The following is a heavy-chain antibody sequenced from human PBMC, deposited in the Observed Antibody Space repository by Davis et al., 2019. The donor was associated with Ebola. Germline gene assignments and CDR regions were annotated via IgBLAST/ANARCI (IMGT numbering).Heavy chain of an antibody. V-gene: IGHV3-23*01. CDR3: ANLDYGGNSGFDY. J-gene: IGHJ4*02. CDR2: ISNSGGST. CDR1: GFTFSSYA. Sequence: GESLKISCAASGFTFSSYAMTWVRQAPGKGLEWVSGISNSGGSTYYADSVKGRFTISRDNSKNTLYLQMNSLGAEDTAVYYCANLDYGGNSGFDYWGQGTLVTVSS. D-gene: IGHD4-23*01.